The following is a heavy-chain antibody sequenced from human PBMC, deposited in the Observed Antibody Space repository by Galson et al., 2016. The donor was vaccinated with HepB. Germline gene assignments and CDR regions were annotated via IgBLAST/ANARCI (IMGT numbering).Heavy chain of an antibody. J-gene: IGHJ3*01. CDR2: ISATGGST. D-gene: IGHD4/OR15-4a*01. CDR3: AIQGGAYYAAGRTEDAFDA. V-gene: IGHV3-23*01. Sequence: SLRLSCAASGFSFSNYGMSWVRQAPGKGLEWVSSISATGGSTYIADSVKGRFPISRDNSKNTLYLQMNSLRADDTAVYYCAIQGGAYYAAGRTEDAFDAWGQGTMVIVAS. CDR1: GFSFSNYG.